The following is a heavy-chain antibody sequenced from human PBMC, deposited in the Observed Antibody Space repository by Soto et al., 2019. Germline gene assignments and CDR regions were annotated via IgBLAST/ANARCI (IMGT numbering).Heavy chain of an antibody. J-gene: IGHJ5*02. CDR3: ATLAGTRDNWFDP. D-gene: IGHD6-19*01. CDR1: GYTLTELS. V-gene: IGHV1-24*01. Sequence: ASVKVSCKVSGYTLTELSMHWLRQPPGKGLEWMGGFDPEDGETIYAQKFQGRLTMTEDTSTDTAYMELSSLRSEATAVYYCATLAGTRDNWFDPWGQGTLVTVSS. CDR2: FDPEDGET.